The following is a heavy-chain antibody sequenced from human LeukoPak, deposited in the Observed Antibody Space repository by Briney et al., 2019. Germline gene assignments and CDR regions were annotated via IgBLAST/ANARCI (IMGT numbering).Heavy chain of an antibody. CDR3: ARRGPSNWVYFDY. CDR2: ISYSGTT. Sequence: SETLSLTCTVSGGSISSYYWSWIRQPPGKGLEWIGYISYSGTTNYNPSLKSRVTISVDTSKNQFSLKLSSVTAADTAVYYCARRGPSNWVYFDYWGQGTLATVSS. CDR1: GGSISSYY. J-gene: IGHJ4*02. D-gene: IGHD6-13*01. V-gene: IGHV4-59*08.